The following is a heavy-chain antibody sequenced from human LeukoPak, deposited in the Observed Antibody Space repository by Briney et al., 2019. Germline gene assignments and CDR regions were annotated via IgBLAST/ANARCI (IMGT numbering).Heavy chain of an antibody. Sequence: ASVKVSCKASGYTFTGHYIHWVRQAPGQGLEWMGWINPNSGGTKNAQKFQGRVTMTRDTSISTAYMELSRLRSDDTAVYYCARVRGVNSGSYGFDYWGQGTLVTVSS. CDR3: ARVRGVNSGSYGFDY. CDR2: INPNSGGT. CDR1: GYTFTGHY. D-gene: IGHD3-10*01. J-gene: IGHJ4*02. V-gene: IGHV1-2*02.